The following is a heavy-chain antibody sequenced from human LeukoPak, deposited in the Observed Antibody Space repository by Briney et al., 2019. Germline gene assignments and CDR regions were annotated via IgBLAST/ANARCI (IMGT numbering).Heavy chain of an antibody. CDR1: GFTFSTYW. Sequence: PGGSLRPACAVSGFTFSTYWMHWVRHGPGKGLAWLSRITSDGSATGYADSVKGRFTISRDNAKNTLYLHMDSLRAEDTAVYYCARDAAPGYFDLWGQGTLVTVSS. D-gene: IGHD2-15*01. CDR2: ITSDGSAT. CDR3: ARDAAPGYFDL. V-gene: IGHV3-74*01. J-gene: IGHJ5*02.